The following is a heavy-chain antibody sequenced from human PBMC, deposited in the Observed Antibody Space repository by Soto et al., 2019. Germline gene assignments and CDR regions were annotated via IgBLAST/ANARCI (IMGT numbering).Heavy chain of an antibody. CDR2: IYYSGST. J-gene: IGHJ4*02. CDR1: GGSISSYY. CDR3: ARLEYSSGWYRFGY. V-gene: IGHV4-59*01. D-gene: IGHD6-19*01. Sequence: QVQLQESGPGLVKPSETLSLTCTVSGGSISSYYWSWIRQPPGKGLEWIGYIYYSGSTNYNPSLKSRVTISVDTSTKQFSLKLSSVTAADTAVYYCARLEYSSGWYRFGYWGQGTLVTVSS.